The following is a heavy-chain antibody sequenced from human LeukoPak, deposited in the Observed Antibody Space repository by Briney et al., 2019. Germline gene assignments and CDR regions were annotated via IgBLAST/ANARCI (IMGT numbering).Heavy chain of an antibody. CDR3: AGHIAAAGPFDY. V-gene: IGHV4-59*08. CDR2: IYCSGST. J-gene: IGHJ4*02. Sequence: SETLSLTCTVSGGSISSYYWSWIRQPPGKGLEWIGYIYCSGSTNYNPSLKSRVTISVDTSKNQFSLKLSSVTAADTAVYYCAGHIAAAGPFDYWGQGTLVTVSS. D-gene: IGHD6-13*01. CDR1: GGSISSYY.